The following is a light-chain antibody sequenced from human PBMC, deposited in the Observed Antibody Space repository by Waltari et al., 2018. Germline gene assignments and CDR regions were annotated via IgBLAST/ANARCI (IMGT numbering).Light chain of an antibody. CDR2: AAS. Sequence: DLPLTQSTSFLSASVGDRVTITCRASQVISSHLAWYQQEPGKAPKLLIYAASTLQTGVPSRFSGSGSGTEFTLRISSLQPEDFGSYYCQQLHAYPLSFGGGTKVEIK. J-gene: IGKJ4*01. V-gene: IGKV1-9*01. CDR3: QQLHAYPLS. CDR1: QVISSH.